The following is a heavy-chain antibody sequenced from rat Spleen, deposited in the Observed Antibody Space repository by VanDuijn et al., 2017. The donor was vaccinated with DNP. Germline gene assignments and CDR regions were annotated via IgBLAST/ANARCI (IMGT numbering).Heavy chain of an antibody. J-gene: IGHJ2*01. CDR3: TTATADY. CDR2: ISTGGGST. CDR1: GFTFSDHY. V-gene: IGHV5-27*01. Sequence: EVQLAESGGGLVQPGRSLKLSCAASGFTFSDHYMAWVRQAPTKGLEWVAYISTGGGSTYYRDSVTGRFTISRDNAKSTLYLQMDSLRSEDTATYYCTTATADYWGQGVMVTVSS.